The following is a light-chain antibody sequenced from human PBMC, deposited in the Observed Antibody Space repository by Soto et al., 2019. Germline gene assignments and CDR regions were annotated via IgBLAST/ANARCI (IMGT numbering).Light chain of an antibody. V-gene: IGKV1-39*01. CDR1: QSISTY. CDR3: QQSYTIPYT. Sequence: DIQMTQSPSSLPASVGDRVTLTCRASQSISTYLNWYQQKPGKAPKLLIYAPSSLQSGVPSRLSGSGSGTAFTLTISCLQPEDFATYYCQQSYTIPYTFGQGTKMEIK. J-gene: IGKJ2*01. CDR2: APS.